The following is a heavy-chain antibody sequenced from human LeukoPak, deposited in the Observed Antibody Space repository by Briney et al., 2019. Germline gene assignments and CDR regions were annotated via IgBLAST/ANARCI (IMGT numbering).Heavy chain of an antibody. J-gene: IGHJ3*02. D-gene: IGHD5-24*01. Sequence: ASVKVSCKASGYTFTGYYMHWVRQAPGQGLEWMGWMNPNSGNTGYAQKFQGRVTITRNTSISTAYMELSSLRSEDTAVYYCARAVEMATLGNAFDIWGQGTMVTVSS. V-gene: IGHV1-8*03. CDR3: ARAVEMATLGNAFDI. CDR1: GYTFTGYY. CDR2: MNPNSGNT.